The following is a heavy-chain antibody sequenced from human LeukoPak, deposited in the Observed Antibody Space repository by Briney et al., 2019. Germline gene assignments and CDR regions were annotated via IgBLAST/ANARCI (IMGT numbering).Heavy chain of an antibody. Sequence: ASVKVSCKASGYTFPSYFMHWVRQAPGQGLEWMGWISAYNGNTNYAQKLQSRVTMTTDTSTSTAYMELRSLRSDDTAVYYCARDVYHDFWSGYYRDYYYYYGMDVWGQGTTVTVSS. V-gene: IGHV1-18*04. D-gene: IGHD3-3*01. CDR1: GYTFPSYF. J-gene: IGHJ6*02. CDR2: ISAYNGNT. CDR3: ARDVYHDFWSGYYRDYYYYYGMDV.